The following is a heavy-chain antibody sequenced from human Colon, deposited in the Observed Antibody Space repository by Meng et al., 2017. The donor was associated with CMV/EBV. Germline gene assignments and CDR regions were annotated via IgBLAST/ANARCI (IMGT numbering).Heavy chain of an antibody. CDR1: GGSVSSDIHY. D-gene: IGHD3-9*01. Sequence: LRLSCTVSGGSVSSDIHYWSWIRQPPGKGLEWIGYIFYTGSTKYNPSLKSRVTISLDTSKNQFSLRVNSVTAADTAVYYCARNIFRGVPPDYWGQGTLVTVSS. V-gene: IGHV4-61*01. J-gene: IGHJ4*02. CDR2: IFYTGST. CDR3: ARNIFRGVPPDY.